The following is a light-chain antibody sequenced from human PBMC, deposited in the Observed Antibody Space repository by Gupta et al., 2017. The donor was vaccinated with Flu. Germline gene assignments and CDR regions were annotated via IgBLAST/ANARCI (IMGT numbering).Light chain of an antibody. CDR2: GKN. Sequence: VTISCTGSSSNVGAGYDVNWDQQLPGTAPKLLIYGKNNRPSGVPDRFSGSKSGTSASLAITGLQAEDETDYYCQSYDSSLSGLVFGGGTKLTVL. V-gene: IGLV1-40*01. J-gene: IGLJ2*01. CDR1: SSNVGAGYD. CDR3: QSYDSSLSGLV.